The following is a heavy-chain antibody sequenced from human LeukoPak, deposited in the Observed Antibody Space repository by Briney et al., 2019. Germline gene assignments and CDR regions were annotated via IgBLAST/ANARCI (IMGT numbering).Heavy chain of an antibody. CDR3: ARGPYSGSYYSSSYYYYGMDV. V-gene: IGHV1-69*13. CDR2: IIPIFGTA. Sequence: SVKVSCKASGGTFSSYAISWVRQAPGQGLEWMGGIIPIFGTANYAQKFQGRVTITADESTSTAYMELSSLRSEDTAVYYCARGPYSGSYYSSSYYYYGMDVWGQGTTVTVSS. J-gene: IGHJ6*02. D-gene: IGHD1-26*01. CDR1: GGTFSSYA.